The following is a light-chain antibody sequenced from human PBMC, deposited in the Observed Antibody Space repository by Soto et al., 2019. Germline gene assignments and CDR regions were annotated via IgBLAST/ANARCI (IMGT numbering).Light chain of an antibody. Sequence: DIVMTQSPLSLPVTPGEPASISCRSSENLLYSTGYIYLDWYLKKPGQPPQLLIFLGSNRASGVXDXXSGSGSGTDVTLRISRVETEDVGVYYCVQTLRIPRTFGGETKVELK. V-gene: IGKV2-28*01. CDR3: VQTLRIPRT. J-gene: IGKJ4*01. CDR1: ENLLYSTGYIY. CDR2: LGS.